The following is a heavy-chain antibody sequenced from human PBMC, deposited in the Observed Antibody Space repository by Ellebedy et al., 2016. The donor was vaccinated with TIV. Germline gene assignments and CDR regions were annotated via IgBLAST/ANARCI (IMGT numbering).Heavy chain of an antibody. J-gene: IGHJ5*01. D-gene: IGHD6-19*01. CDR2: IYSSGDT. V-gene: IGHV3-53*05. CDR1: GLTVSSNY. Sequence: GESLKISCAVSGLTVSSNYMGWVRQAPGKGLEWVSVIYSSGDTYYADSVKGRFTISRDNSKNTLYFQMNSLTSDDTAVYYCARGSGPNWLDPWGQGTLVTVSS. CDR3: ARGSGPNWLDP.